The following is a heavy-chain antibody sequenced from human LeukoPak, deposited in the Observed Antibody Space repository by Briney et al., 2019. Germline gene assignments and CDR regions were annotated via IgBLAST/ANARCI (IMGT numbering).Heavy chain of an antibody. Sequence: GGSLRLSCAASGYTFSSYWMHWVRQAPGKGLVWVSRINSDGSSTSYADSVRGRFTISRDNAKNTLYLQMNSLRAEDTAVYYCARGGIVVVPAAIYWGQGTLVTVSS. J-gene: IGHJ4*02. CDR1: GYTFSSYW. D-gene: IGHD2-2*01. V-gene: IGHV3-74*01. CDR3: ARGGIVVVPAAIY. CDR2: INSDGSST.